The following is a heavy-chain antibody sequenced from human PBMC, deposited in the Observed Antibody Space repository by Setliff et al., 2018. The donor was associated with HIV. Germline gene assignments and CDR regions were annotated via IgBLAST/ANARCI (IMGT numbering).Heavy chain of an antibody. CDR1: GFTFRNHA. D-gene: IGHD1-1*01. CDR3: AKDFFTGGFDP. J-gene: IGHJ5*02. V-gene: IGHV3-30*04. Sequence: GGSLRLSCAASGFTFRNHAMHWVRQAPGKGLEWVAVISYDGSNKFYADSVKGRFTISRDNSKNTLYLQMNSLRAEDTAVYYCAKDFFTGGFDPWGQGTLVTVSS. CDR2: ISYDGSNK.